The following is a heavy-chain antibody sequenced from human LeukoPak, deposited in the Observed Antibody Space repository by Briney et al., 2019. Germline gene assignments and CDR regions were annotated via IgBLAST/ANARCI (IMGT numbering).Heavy chain of an antibody. CDR3: ARGRRLLWFGELLSKPNCFDP. V-gene: IGHV4-34*01. CDR2: INHSGST. CDR1: GGSFSGYY. Sequence: SETLSLTCAVYGGSFSGYYWSWIRQPPGKGLEWIGEINHSGSTNDNPSLKSRVTISVDTSKNQFSLKLSSVTAADTAVYYCARGRRLLWFGELLSKPNCFDPWGQGTLVTVSS. J-gene: IGHJ5*02. D-gene: IGHD3-10*01.